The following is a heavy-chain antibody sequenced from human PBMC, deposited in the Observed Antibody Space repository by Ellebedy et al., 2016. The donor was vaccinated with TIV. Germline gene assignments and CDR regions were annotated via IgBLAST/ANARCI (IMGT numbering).Heavy chain of an antibody. CDR1: GFTFSNYG. CDR2: ISFDGSNH. D-gene: IGHD2-15*01. Sequence: PGGSLRLSCAASGFTFSNYGMHWVRQAPGKGLDWVAVISFDGSNHYYADSVKGRFTISRDNSKNTLSLQMNSLRAEDTAVYYCAKNGGSREYEWWGQGTLVTVSS. J-gene: IGHJ4*02. V-gene: IGHV3-30*18. CDR3: AKNGGSREYEW.